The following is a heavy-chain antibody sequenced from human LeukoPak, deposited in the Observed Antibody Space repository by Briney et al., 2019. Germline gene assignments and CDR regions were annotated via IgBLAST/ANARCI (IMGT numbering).Heavy chain of an antibody. D-gene: IGHD5-12*01. V-gene: IGHV1-24*01. CDR3: ATGLGSGYDYYFDY. Sequence: ASVKVSCKVSGYTLTELSMHWVRQAPGKGLEWMGGFDPEDGETTYAQKFQGRVTMTEDTSTDTAYMELSSLRSEDTAVYYCATGLGSGYDYYFDYWGQGTLVTVSS. CDR2: FDPEDGET. J-gene: IGHJ4*02. CDR1: GYTLTELS.